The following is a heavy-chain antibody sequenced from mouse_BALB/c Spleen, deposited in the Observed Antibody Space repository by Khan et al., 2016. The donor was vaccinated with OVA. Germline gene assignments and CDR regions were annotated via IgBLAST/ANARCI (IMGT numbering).Heavy chain of an antibody. CDR3: ARRSD. Sequence: EVQLQESGPGLVKPSQSLSLTCTVTGYSITSDYAWNWIRQFPGNQLEWMGYITYSGSTSYNPSLKSRISITRDTSKNQSFLQLNSVTTEDTATYFCARRSDWGAGTTVTVSS. CDR1: GYSITSDYA. J-gene: IGHJ1*01. CDR2: ITYSGST. D-gene: IGHD1-3*01. V-gene: IGHV3-2*02.